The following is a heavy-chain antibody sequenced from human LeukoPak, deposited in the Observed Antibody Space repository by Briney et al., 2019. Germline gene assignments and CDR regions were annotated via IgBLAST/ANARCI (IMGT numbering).Heavy chain of an antibody. CDR3: AREGYCSSTSCYVAAYYFQH. Sequence: ASVKVSCKASGYTFTGYYMHWVRQAPGQGLEWMGWINPNSGGTNYAQKFQGRVTMTRDTSISTAYMELSSLRSEDTAVYYCAREGYCSSTSCYVAAYYFQHWGQGTLVTVSS. J-gene: IGHJ1*01. CDR1: GYTFTGYY. D-gene: IGHD2-2*01. V-gene: IGHV1-2*02. CDR2: INPNSGGT.